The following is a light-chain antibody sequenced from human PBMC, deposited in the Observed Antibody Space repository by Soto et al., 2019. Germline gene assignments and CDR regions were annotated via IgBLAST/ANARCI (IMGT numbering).Light chain of an antibody. V-gene: IGLV2-14*01. CDR1: SSDVGSYDF. Sequence: QSALTQPTSVSGSPGQSITISCTRTSSDVGSYDFVSWFQQHPGKAPKLMIYEVTNRPSGVSYRFSGSKSGNTASLTISGLQAEDEADYYCSSFTTTNTWVFGGGTKLTVL. CDR2: EVT. CDR3: SSFTTTNTWV. J-gene: IGLJ3*02.